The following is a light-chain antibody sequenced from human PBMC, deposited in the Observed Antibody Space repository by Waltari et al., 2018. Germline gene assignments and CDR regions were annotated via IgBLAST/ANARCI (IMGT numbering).Light chain of an antibody. V-gene: IGKV2-40*01. CDR2: TLS. Sequence: DVVMTQTPLSLSVTPGEPASISCRSSQSLLNSDDGNTYLDWYLQKAGQSPQVLIYTLSHRAPGVPDRFSGGGSGTDFTLKISRVEAEDVGVYYCMQRIAFPWTFGQGTKVDIK. CDR3: MQRIAFPWT. CDR1: QSLLNSDDGNTY. J-gene: IGKJ1*01.